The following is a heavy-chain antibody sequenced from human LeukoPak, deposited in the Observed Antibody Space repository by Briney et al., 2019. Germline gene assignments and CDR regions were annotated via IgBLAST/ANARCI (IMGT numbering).Heavy chain of an antibody. CDR3: TRQTLTGYTDC. CDR2: IRSKANSYAT. J-gene: IGHJ4*02. D-gene: IGHD3-9*01. V-gene: IGHV3-73*01. Sequence: GGSLRLSCAASGFTFSGSAMDWVRQASGKGLEWVGRIRSKANSYATAYAASVKGRFTISRDDSKNTAYLQMNSLKTEDTAVYYCTRQTLTGYTDCWGQGTLVTVSS. CDR1: GFTFSGSA.